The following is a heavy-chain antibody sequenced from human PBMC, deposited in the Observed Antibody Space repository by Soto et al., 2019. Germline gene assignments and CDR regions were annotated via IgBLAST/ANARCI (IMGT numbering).Heavy chain of an antibody. J-gene: IGHJ6*02. V-gene: IGHV3-13*01. CDR3: ARGGNYYDSSGYYYYYYGMDV. D-gene: IGHD3-22*01. Sequence: QPGGSLRLSCAASGFTFSSYDMHWVRQATGKGLEWVSAIGTAGDTYYPGSVKGRFTISRENAKNSLYLQMNSLRAGDTAVYYCARGGNYYDSSGYYYYYYGMDVWGQGTTVTVSS. CDR2: IGTAGDT. CDR1: GFTFSSYD.